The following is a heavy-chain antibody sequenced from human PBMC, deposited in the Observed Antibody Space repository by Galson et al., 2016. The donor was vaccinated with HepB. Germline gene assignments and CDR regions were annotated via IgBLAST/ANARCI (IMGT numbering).Heavy chain of an antibody. CDR2: IGAGGGST. J-gene: IGHJ3*02. V-gene: IGHV3-23*01. D-gene: IGHD1-26*01. CDR1: GFTFTSYA. Sequence: SLRLSCAASGFTFTSYAMSWVRQAPGKGLEWVSTIGAGGGSTYYADYVKGRFTISRDNSKNTLYLQMSSRRAEDTAVYYCAKPIVGAVFHAFDIWGQGTMVTVSS. CDR3: AKPIVGAVFHAFDI.